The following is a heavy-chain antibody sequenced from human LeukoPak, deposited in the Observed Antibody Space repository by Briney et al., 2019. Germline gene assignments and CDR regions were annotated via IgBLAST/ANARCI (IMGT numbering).Heavy chain of an antibody. D-gene: IGHD3-22*01. V-gene: IGHV3-23*01. CDR3: VKGGFTYYDD. CDR2: INTGDIT. Sequence: PGGSLRLSCAASGFTFDCSAMTWVRQAPEKGLEWVSTINTGDITFYANSVKGRFTISRDNSKNALFLQMNSLRAEDTAIYYCVKGGFTYYDDWGQGTLVTVSS. J-gene: IGHJ4*02. CDR1: GFTFDCSA.